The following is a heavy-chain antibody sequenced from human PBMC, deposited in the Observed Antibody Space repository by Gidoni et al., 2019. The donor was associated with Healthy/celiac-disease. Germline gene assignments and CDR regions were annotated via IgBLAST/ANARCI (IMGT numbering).Heavy chain of an antibody. Sequence: EVQLLESGGGLVQPGGSLRLSCAASGFTFSSYAMSWVRQAPGKGLEWVSAISGSGGSTYYADSVKGRFTISRDNSKNTLYLQMNSLRAEDTAVYYCAKDHATTPGYYDILTGYYLPDYWGQGTLVTVSS. J-gene: IGHJ4*02. V-gene: IGHV3-23*01. D-gene: IGHD3-9*01. CDR2: ISGSGGST. CDR3: AKDHATTPGYYDILTGYYLPDY. CDR1: GFTFSSYA.